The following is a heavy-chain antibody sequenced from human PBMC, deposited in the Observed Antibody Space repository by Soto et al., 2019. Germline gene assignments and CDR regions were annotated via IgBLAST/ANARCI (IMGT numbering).Heavy chain of an antibody. CDR1: GYTFITYA. Sequence: ASVKVSCKASGYTFITYAIHWVRQAPGQRLEWMGRIDAANGNTRYSQKFQGRVTFTRDTSASTVYMELSSLNSEDTAVYYCARDTPASGAFDIWGQGTMVTVSS. V-gene: IGHV1-3*01. J-gene: IGHJ3*02. CDR2: IDAANGNT. CDR3: ARDTPASGAFDI.